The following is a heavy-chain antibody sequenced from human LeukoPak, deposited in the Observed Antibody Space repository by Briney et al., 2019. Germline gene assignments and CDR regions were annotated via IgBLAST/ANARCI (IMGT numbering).Heavy chain of an antibody. CDR3: AAATYYYDSSGYYYRKPFDY. D-gene: IGHD3-22*01. J-gene: IGHJ4*02. CDR2: IYTSGST. V-gene: IGHV4-4*07. Sequence: SETPSLTCTVSGGSISSYYWSWIRQPAGKGLEWIGRIYTSGSTNYNPSLKSRVTMSVDTSKNQFSLKLSSVTAADTAVYYCAAATYYYDSSGYYYRKPFDYWGQGTLVTVSS. CDR1: GGSISSYY.